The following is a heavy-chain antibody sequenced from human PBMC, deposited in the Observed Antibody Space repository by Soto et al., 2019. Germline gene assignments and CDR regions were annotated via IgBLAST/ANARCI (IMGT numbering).Heavy chain of an antibody. Sequence: GASVKVSCKAPGYAFTGYGMSWARQAPGQGLEWMGWISAYNGNTNYAQKLQGRVTMTTHTSTSTAYMELRSLRSDDTAVYYCARDREARDLLHNWFEPWGQGTLVTVSS. CDR3: ARDREARDLLHNWFEP. CDR2: ISAYNGNT. J-gene: IGHJ5*02. D-gene: IGHD6-6*01. V-gene: IGHV1-18*01. CDR1: GYAFTGYG.